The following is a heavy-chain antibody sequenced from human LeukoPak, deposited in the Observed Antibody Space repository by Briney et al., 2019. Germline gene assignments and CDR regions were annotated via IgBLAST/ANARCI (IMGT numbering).Heavy chain of an antibody. Sequence: SETLSLTCTVSGGSISSGSYYWSWIRQPAGKGLEWIGRIYTSGSTNYNPSLKSRVTISVDTSKNQFSLKLSSVPAADTAVYYCARAGDTIFGVVRYFDYWGQGTLVTVSS. CDR1: GGSISSGSYY. D-gene: IGHD3-3*01. CDR3: ARAGDTIFGVVRYFDY. J-gene: IGHJ4*02. V-gene: IGHV4-61*02. CDR2: IYTSGST.